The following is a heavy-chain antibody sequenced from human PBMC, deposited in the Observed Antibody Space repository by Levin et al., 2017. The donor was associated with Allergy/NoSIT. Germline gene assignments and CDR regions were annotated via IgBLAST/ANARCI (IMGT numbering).Heavy chain of an antibody. CDR1: GFTFSSYN. Sequence: GESLKISCAASGFTFSSYNMNWVRQAPGKGLEWVSYISSSSSTIYYADSVRGRFTISRDNAKNSLYLQMNSLRAEDTAVYYCARARSTIGPGSGPYYFDYWGQGPLVTVSS. V-gene: IGHV3-48*04. CDR2: ISSSSSTI. D-gene: IGHD2-15*01. J-gene: IGHJ4*02. CDR3: ARARSTIGPGSGPYYFDY.